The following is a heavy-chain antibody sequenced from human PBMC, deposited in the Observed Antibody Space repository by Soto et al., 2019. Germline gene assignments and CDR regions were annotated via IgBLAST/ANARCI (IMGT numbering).Heavy chain of an antibody. J-gene: IGHJ5*02. CDR3: AREKNYGSGSYYTLNWFDP. D-gene: IGHD3-10*01. V-gene: IGHV4-34*01. Sequence: PSETLSLTCAVYGGSFSGYYWSWIRQPPGKGLEWIGEINHSGSTNYNPSLKSRVTISVDTSKNQFSLKLSSVTAADTAVYYCAREKNYGSGSYYTLNWFDPWGQGTLVTVSS. CDR2: INHSGST. CDR1: GGSFSGYY.